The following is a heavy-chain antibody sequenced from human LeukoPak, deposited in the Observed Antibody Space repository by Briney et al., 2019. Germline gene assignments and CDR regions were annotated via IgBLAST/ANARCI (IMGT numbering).Heavy chain of an antibody. J-gene: IGHJ4*02. D-gene: IGHD3-22*01. CDR1: RFDFSSNW. Sequence: GGSLRLSCAASRFDFSSNWMHWVRHAPGQGLVWVSRIKGDGISTNYADSVKGRFTISRDIAKNTLYLQMNSLRAEDTAVYYCARGAYYYEDWGQGTLVTVSS. V-gene: IGHV3-74*01. CDR3: ARGAYYYED. CDR2: IKGDGIST.